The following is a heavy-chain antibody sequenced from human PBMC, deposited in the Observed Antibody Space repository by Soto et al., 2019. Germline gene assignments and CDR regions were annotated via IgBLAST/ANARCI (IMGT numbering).Heavy chain of an antibody. V-gene: IGHV4-4*07. CDR2: IQSSGST. Sequence: PSETLSLTCTVSGDSFRSYYWSWIRQPAGKGLEWIGRIQSSGSTNYNPSLKSRVTMSVDTSKIQFSLKLSSVTAADTAVYYCAREGGYSGNYYTPFDYWGQGTLVTVSS. D-gene: IGHD1-26*01. CDR3: AREGGYSGNYYTPFDY. J-gene: IGHJ4*02. CDR1: GDSFRSYY.